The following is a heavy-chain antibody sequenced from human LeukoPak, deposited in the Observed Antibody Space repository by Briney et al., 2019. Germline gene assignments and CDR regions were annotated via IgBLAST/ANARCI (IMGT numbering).Heavy chain of an antibody. CDR3: ARDPHRAEDYGDHGGYFDY. V-gene: IGHV1-2*02. D-gene: IGHD4-17*01. CDR1: GYTFTGYY. J-gene: IGHJ4*02. CDR2: INPNSGGT. Sequence: GASVTVSCTASGYTFTGYYMHWVRQAPGQGLEWMGWINPNSGGTNYAQKFQGRVTMTRDTSISTAYMELSRLRSDDTAVYYCARDPHRAEDYGDHGGYFDYWGQGTLVTVSS.